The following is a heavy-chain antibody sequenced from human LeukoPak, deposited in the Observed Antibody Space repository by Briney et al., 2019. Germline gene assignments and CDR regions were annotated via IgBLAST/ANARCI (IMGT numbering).Heavy chain of an antibody. D-gene: IGHD6-13*01. Sequence: GASVKVSCKASGYTFTSYGISWVRQAPGQGLEWMGWISAYNGNTNYAQKLQGRVTMTTDTSTSTAYMELRSLRSDDTAVYYCARLVEPKAAAYNYYYYMDVWGKGTTVTISS. CDR1: GYTFTSYG. V-gene: IGHV1-18*01. J-gene: IGHJ6*03. CDR2: ISAYNGNT. CDR3: ARLVEPKAAAYNYYYYMDV.